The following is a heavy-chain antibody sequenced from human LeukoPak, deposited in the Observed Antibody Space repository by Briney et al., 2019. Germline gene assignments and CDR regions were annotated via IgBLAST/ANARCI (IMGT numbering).Heavy chain of an antibody. V-gene: IGHV3-30*04. J-gene: IGHJ4*02. CDR1: GFTFSSYA. Sequence: GGSLRLSCAASGFTFSSYAMHWVRQAPGKGLEWVAGISYDGSNKYYAESVKGRFTISRDNSKNTLYLQMNSLRAEDTAVYYCARDSSGYYTAPEFDYWGQGTLVTVSS. CDR2: ISYDGSNK. CDR3: ARDSSGYYTAPEFDY. D-gene: IGHD3-22*01.